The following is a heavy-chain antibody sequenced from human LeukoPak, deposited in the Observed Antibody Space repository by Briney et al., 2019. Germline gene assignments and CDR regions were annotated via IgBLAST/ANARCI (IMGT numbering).Heavy chain of an antibody. D-gene: IGHD3-10*01. V-gene: IGHV3-23*01. CDR2: ISANGGST. CDR1: GFTFSNYA. Sequence: GGSLRLSCLTSGFTFSNYAMNWVRQAPRKGLEWVSGISANGGSTYYAASVKGRFTISRDASTSTLHLQMSNLRAEDTAVYYCASSRGRINQFDYWGQGNLVTVSS. CDR3: ASSRGRINQFDY. J-gene: IGHJ4*02.